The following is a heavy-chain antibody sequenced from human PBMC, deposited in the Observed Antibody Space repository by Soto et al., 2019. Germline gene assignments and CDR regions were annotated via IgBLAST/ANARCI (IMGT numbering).Heavy chain of an antibody. CDR2: IYYSGST. V-gene: IGHV4-30-4*01. CDR1: VVSISSGDYY. D-gene: IGHD6-13*01. J-gene: IGHJ5*02. CDR3: ARGAGEAAAGKNNWFDP. Sequence: SESLSLTCTFSVVSISSGDYYCSWIRQPPWTGLEWIGYIYYSGSTYYNPSLKSRVTISVDTSKNQFSLKMSSVTAADTAVYYCARGAGEAAAGKNNWFDPLGQGTLSNVSS.